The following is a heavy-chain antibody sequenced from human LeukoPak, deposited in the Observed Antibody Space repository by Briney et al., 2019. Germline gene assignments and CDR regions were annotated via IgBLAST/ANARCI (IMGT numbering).Heavy chain of an antibody. CDR3: ARGPSGYHNT. J-gene: IGHJ4*02. Sequence: GGSLRLSCAAFGFTFTTYGMHWVRRAPGKGLEWLAFIRYDGSNKYYADSVKGRFTISRDNSKNTLYLQMNSLRAEDTAVYYCARGPSGYHNTGGQGTLVTVSS. D-gene: IGHD5-12*01. CDR2: IRYDGSNK. V-gene: IGHV3-30*02. CDR1: GFTFTTYG.